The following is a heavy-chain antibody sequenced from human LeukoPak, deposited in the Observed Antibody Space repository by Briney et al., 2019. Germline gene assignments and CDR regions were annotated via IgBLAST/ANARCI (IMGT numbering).Heavy chain of an antibody. Sequence: GGSLRLSCAASGFTFSSYAMHWVRQAPGKGLEWVAVISYDGSKKYYADSVKSRFTISRDNSKNTLYLEMNSLRTEDTAVYYCARDRGLYGMDVWGQGTTVTVSS. V-gene: IGHV3-30-3*01. CDR1: GFTFSSYA. J-gene: IGHJ6*02. D-gene: IGHD1-26*01. CDR2: ISYDGSKK. CDR3: ARDRGLYGMDV.